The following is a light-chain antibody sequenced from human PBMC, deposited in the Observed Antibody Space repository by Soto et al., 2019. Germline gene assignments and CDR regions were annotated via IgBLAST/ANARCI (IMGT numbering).Light chain of an antibody. Sequence: EVVLTQSPVTLSLSPGERATLSCRASQSFRGLLAWYQQKPGQAPRLLIYDASNRATGIPARFSGSGSGTDFTLTISSLEPEDFAVYYCQQRSNWPITFGQGTRLENK. J-gene: IGKJ5*01. CDR3: QQRSNWPIT. V-gene: IGKV3-11*01. CDR1: QSFRGL. CDR2: DAS.